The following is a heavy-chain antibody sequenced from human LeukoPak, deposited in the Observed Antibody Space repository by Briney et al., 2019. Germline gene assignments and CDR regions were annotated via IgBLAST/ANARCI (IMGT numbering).Heavy chain of an antibody. J-gene: IGHJ4*02. Sequence: GGSLRLSCAASGFSFSNYAMSWVCQAPGMGLEWVSGISGSGGSTYYADSVKGRFTISRDNSKNTLYLQMDSLRAEDTAVYYCAKDVSSWYNYWGQGTLVTVSS. CDR3: AKDVSSWYNY. CDR2: ISGSGGST. CDR1: GFSFSNYA. V-gene: IGHV3-23*01. D-gene: IGHD6-13*01.